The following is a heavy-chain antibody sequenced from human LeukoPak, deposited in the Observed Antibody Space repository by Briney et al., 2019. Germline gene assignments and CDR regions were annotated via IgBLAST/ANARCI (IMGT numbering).Heavy chain of an antibody. CDR3: ARVGSDCSGGSCLDY. CDR1: GYTFTSYA. V-gene: IGHV1-3*01. Sequence: GASVKVSCKASGYTFTSYAMHWVRQAPGQRLEWMGWINAGNGNTKYSQKFQGRVTITRDTSASTAYMELSSLRSEDTAVYYCARVGSDCSGGSCLDYWGQGTLVTVSS. CDR2: INAGNGNT. J-gene: IGHJ4*02. D-gene: IGHD2-15*01.